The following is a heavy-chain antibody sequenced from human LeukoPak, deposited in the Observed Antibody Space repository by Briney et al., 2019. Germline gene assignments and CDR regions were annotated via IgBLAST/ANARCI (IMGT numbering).Heavy chain of an antibody. V-gene: IGHV3-23*01. CDR2: ISGSGGST. Sequence: GRSLRHSCAAYGFTISSYAMSWVRQAPGKGPEWVSAISGSGGSTYYADSVKGRFTISRDNSKNTLYLQMNSLRAEDTAVYNCAKDRRSGWYHYFDYWGQGTLVTVSS. D-gene: IGHD6-19*01. CDR1: GFTISSYA. J-gene: IGHJ4*02. CDR3: AKDRRSGWYHYFDY.